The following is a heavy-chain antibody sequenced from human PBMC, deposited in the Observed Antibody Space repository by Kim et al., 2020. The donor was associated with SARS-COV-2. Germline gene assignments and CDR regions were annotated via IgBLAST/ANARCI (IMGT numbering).Heavy chain of an antibody. V-gene: IGHV4-31*02. D-gene: IGHD3-22*01. J-gene: IGHJ5*02. CDR3: AREVRGYYYSNWFDP. Sequence: PSLKSRVTISVDTSKNQFSLKLSSVTAADTAVYYCAREVRGYYYSNWFDPWGQGTLVTVSS.